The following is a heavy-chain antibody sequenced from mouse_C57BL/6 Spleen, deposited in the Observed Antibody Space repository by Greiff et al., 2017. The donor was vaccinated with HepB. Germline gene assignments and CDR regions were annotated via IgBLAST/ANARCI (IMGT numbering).Heavy chain of an antibody. Sequence: QVQLKQPGAELVKPGASVKLSCKASGYTFTSYWMHWVKQRPGQGLEWIGMIHPNSGSTNYNEKFKSKATLTVDKSSSTAYMQLSSLTSEDSAVYYCARNYYWTMDYWGQGTSVTVSS. CDR3: ARNYYWTMDY. CDR2: IHPNSGST. CDR1: GYTFTSYW. J-gene: IGHJ4*01. V-gene: IGHV1-64*01. D-gene: IGHD1-1*01.